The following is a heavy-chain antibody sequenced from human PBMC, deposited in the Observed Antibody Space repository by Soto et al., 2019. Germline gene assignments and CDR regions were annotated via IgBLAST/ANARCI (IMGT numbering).Heavy chain of an antibody. Sequence: QITLKESGPTLVKPTQTLTLTCTFSWFSLSTSGVGVGWIRQPPGKALEWLALIYWDDDKRYSPSLKSRLTSTKDSSKNQVVLTLTKMDPVDTATYYGAHSGLAAAGTGGYYFDYWGQGTLVTVSS. V-gene: IGHV2-5*02. J-gene: IGHJ4*02. CDR1: WFSLSTSGVG. D-gene: IGHD6-13*01. CDR3: AHSGLAAAGTGGYYFDY. CDR2: IYWDDDK.